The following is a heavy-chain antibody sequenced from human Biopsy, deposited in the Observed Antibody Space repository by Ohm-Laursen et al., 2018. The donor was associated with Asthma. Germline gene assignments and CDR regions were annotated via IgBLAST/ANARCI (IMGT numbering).Heavy chain of an antibody. CDR1: GFTFSNSG. CDR2: GGSYYDGGLK. J-gene: IGHJ4*02. D-gene: IGHD3-3*01. CDR3: ARDVMEWYLPAFDF. V-gene: IGHV3-30*19. Sequence: SLRLSCTASGFTFSNSGMHWVRQAPGKGLEWVAVGGSYYDGGLKYYADSVNGRFTVSRDDSKNTLYLQMNSLRPDDTAVYYCARDVMEWYLPAFDFWGQGTLVTVSS.